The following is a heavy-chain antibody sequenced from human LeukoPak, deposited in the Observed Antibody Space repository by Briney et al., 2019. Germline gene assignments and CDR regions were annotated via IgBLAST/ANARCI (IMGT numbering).Heavy chain of an antibody. V-gene: IGHV4-39*01. J-gene: IGHJ4*02. D-gene: IGHD2-21*01. CDR1: GVSISSGNYY. CDR2: FYSTGSP. CDR3: VSRRCGSGCRLIGAY. Sequence: SETLSPTCVVSGVSISSGNYYWGWIRQPPGEGLEWIGGFYSTGSPSYNPSLKSRVAISVDTSKNQFSLKLNSVTAADTALYYCVSRRCGSGCRLIGAYWGQGILVTVSS.